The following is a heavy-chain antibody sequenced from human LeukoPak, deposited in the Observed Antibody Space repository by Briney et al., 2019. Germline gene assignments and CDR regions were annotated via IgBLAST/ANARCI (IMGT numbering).Heavy chain of an antibody. CDR1: GFTVSTNY. D-gene: IGHD1-26*01. CDR3: ARDRVPSSTWWEDYYYGMDV. J-gene: IGHJ6*02. Sequence: GGSLRLSCAASGFTVSTNYMSWVRQAPGKGLEWVSVLYSGGSTYYADSVKGRFTISRYNSKNTLYLQMNSLRAEDTAVYYCARDRVPSSTWWEDYYYGMDVWGQGTTVTVSS. CDR2: LYSGGST. V-gene: IGHV3-53*01.